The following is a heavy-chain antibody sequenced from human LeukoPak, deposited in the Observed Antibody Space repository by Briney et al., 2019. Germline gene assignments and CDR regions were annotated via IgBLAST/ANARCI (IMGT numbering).Heavy chain of an antibody. J-gene: IGHJ6*02. D-gene: IGHD4-17*01. Sequence: GGSLRLSCAASGFTFSSYGMHWVRQAPGKGLEWVAVIWYDGGNKYYADSVKGRFTISRDNSKNTLYLQMNSLRAEDTAVYYCARVQQEEYGDDYYYYGMDVWGQGTTVTVSS. CDR1: GFTFSSYG. CDR3: ARVQQEEYGDDYYYYGMDV. CDR2: IWYDGGNK. V-gene: IGHV3-33*01.